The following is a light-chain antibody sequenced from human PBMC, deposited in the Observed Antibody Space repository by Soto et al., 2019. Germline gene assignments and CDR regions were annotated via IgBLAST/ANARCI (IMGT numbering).Light chain of an antibody. Sequence: DIHMTQSPSSLSASVGDRVTITCRASQGISNFLAWYQQKPGQVPKLLISGASTLQSGVPSRFSGSGSRTDFALTISSLRPEDVATYFCQRYSSAPFTFGEGKRL. V-gene: IGKV1-27*01. J-gene: IGKJ5*01. CDR3: QRYSSAPFT. CDR2: GAS. CDR1: QGISNF.